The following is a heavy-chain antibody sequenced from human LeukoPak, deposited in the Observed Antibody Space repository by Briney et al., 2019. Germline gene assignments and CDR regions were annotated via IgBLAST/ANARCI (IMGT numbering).Heavy chain of an antibody. Sequence: SETLSLTCTVSGGSMNNYYWSWIRQPAGKGLEWIGRIYTSGSTNYNPSLKSRVTMSVDTSKNQFSLKLSSVTAADTAVYYCARKYYFDAFDIWGQGTMVTVSS. CDR2: IYTSGST. D-gene: IGHD3-10*01. V-gene: IGHV4-4*07. J-gene: IGHJ3*02. CDR1: GGSMNNYY. CDR3: ARKYYFDAFDI.